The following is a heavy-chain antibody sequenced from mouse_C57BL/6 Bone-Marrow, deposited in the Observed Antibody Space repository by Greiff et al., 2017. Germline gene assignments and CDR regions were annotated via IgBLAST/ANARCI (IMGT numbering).Heavy chain of an antibody. Sequence: VKLQESGPELVKPGASVKMSCTASGYTFTDYNMHWVKQGHGQSLEWIGYINPNNGGTSYNQKFQGKATLTVNKSSSTAYMELRSLTSEDSAVYYCARLGDYPWFAYWGQGTLVTGSA. CDR3: ARLGDYPWFAY. J-gene: IGHJ3*01. D-gene: IGHD2-4*01. V-gene: IGHV1-22*01. CDR1: GYTFTDYN. CDR2: INPNNGGT.